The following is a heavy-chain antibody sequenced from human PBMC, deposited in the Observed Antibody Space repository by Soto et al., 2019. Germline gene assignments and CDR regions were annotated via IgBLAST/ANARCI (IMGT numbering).Heavy chain of an antibody. Sequence: EVQLVESGGGLVQPGGSLRLSCAASGFTFSDHYMDLVRQSPGKGLEWVGRIRKRANSHTTVYAAYVKDRFTISRDDSKNSVFLEMNSLKTEDTAVYYCATLERIVGGTWDYWGQGTLVTVSS. J-gene: IGHJ4*02. CDR2: IRKRANSHTT. V-gene: IGHV3-72*01. CDR3: ATLERIVGGTWDY. CDR1: GFTFSDHY. D-gene: IGHD1-26*01.